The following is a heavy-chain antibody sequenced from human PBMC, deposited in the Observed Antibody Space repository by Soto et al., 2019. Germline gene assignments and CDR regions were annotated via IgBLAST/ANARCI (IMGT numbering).Heavy chain of an antibody. CDR1: GYSFTSYW. Sequence: GESLKLSRKVSGYSFTSYWLSWVRQMPGKGLDWVGRIDPRGSYTNYRPSFQGHVTSSVDKSIRTAYLQWSSLQASDSAIYYCARGATTFRVAHAFDVWGQGTVVTVSS. CDR3: ARGATTFRVAHAFDV. D-gene: IGHD3-3*01. V-gene: IGHV5-10-1*01. CDR2: IDPRGSYT. J-gene: IGHJ3*01.